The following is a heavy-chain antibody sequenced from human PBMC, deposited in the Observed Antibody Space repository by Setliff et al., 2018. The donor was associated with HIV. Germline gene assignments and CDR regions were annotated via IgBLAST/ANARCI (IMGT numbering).Heavy chain of an antibody. D-gene: IGHD2-15*01. CDR3: ARDRCNGIKCYLYNWFDP. J-gene: IGHJ5*02. CDR2: IKTDNGDT. CDR1: GYSFSSHP. Sequence: ASVKVSCKASGYSFSSHPIHWVRQAPGQRPEWMGWIKTDNGDTQDSQKFRDRVTITRDTSADTVYMELSSLRSEDTAVYYCARDRCNGIKCYLYNWFDPWGQGTLVTVSS. V-gene: IGHV1-3*04.